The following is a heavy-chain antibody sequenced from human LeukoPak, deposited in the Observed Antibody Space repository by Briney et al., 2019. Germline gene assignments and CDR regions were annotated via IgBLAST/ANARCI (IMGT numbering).Heavy chain of an antibody. D-gene: IGHD3-10*01. J-gene: IGHJ6*03. CDR3: ARGLGEFRYYYYYMDV. CDR2: IYYSGST. CDR1: GGSISPDY. V-gene: IGHV4-59*01. Sequence: SETLSLTCTVSGGSISPDYKSWLRQPPGKGLEWIGCIYYSGSTNYNPSLKSRVTISVDTSKNQFSLKLSSVTAADTAVYYCARGLGEFRYYYYYMDVWGKGTTVTVSS.